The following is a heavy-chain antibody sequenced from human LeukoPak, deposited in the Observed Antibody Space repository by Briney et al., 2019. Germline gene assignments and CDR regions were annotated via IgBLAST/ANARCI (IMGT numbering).Heavy chain of an antibody. CDR3: AKDKHTYYYGSGSYYYGMDV. CDR1: GFTFNSYA. CDR2: LSAAGGST. V-gene: IGHV3-23*01. D-gene: IGHD3-10*01. Sequence: GGSPRLSCAASGFTFNSYAMSWVCQAPGKGLEWVSALSAAGGSTHYADSVRGRFTISRDNSQNTMYLQMNSLRAEDTAVYYCAKDKHTYYYGSGSYYYGMDVWGKGTTVTVSS. J-gene: IGHJ6*04.